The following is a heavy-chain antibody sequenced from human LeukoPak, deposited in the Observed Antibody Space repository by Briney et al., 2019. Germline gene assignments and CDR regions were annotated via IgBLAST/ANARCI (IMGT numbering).Heavy chain of an antibody. CDR3: ARDRTVTHLSYMDV. CDR2: ISAYNGNT. V-gene: IGHV1-18*01. J-gene: IGHJ6*03. Sequence: ASVKVSCKASGYIFTSYGISWVRQAPGQGLEWMGWISAYNGNTNYAQKLQGRVTTTTDTSTSTAYMELRSLRSDDTAVYYCARDRTVTHLSYMDVWGKGTTVTVSS. CDR1: GYIFTSYG. D-gene: IGHD4-17*01.